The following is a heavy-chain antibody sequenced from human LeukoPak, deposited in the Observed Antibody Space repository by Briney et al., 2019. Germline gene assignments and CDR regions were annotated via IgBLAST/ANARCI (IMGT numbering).Heavy chain of an antibody. CDR3: ARDVLPINWKVGFDYNYMDV. CDR2: INAGNGNT. V-gene: IGHV1-3*03. Sequence: GASVKVSCKASGYTFTSYAMHWVRQAPGQRLEWMGWINAGNGNTKYSQEFQGRVTITRDTSASTAYMDLSSLRSEDTAVYFCARDVLPINWKVGFDYNYMDVWGKGTTV. J-gene: IGHJ6*03. D-gene: IGHD1-1*01. CDR1: GYTFTSYA.